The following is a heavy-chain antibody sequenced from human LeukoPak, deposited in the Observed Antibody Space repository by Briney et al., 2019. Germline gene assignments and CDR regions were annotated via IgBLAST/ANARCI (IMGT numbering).Heavy chain of an antibody. D-gene: IGHD3/OR15-3a*01. Sequence: SETVYCISVGYTINDYYIHWVHPVNEQGHECMAFVRPNGGDTYSAPKLQSRVTMARDTCITTASMELRWLSSDVTAVYYCATGLPTAFPYWGQETLVTVSS. CDR3: ATGLPTAFPY. CDR1: GYTINDYY. J-gene: IGHJ4*02. CDR2: VRPNGGDT. V-gene: IGHV1-2*02.